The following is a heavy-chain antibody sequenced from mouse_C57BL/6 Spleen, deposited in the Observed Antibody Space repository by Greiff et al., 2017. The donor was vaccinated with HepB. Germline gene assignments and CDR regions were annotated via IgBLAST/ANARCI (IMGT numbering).Heavy chain of an antibody. V-gene: IGHV2-9-1*01. CDR3: ARAYDYDEDAMDY. Sequence: VQRVESGPGLVAPSQSLSITCTVSGFSLTSYAISWVRQPPGKGLEWLGVIWTGGGTNYNSALKSRLSISKDNSKSQVFLKMNSLQTDDTARYYCARAYDYDEDAMDYWGQGTSVTVSS. CDR1: GFSLTSYA. D-gene: IGHD2-4*01. J-gene: IGHJ4*01. CDR2: IWTGGGT.